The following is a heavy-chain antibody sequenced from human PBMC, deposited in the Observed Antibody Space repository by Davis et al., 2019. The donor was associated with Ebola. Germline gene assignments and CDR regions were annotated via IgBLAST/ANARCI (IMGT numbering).Heavy chain of an antibody. Sequence: GESLKISCAASGFTVSSNYMSWVRQAPGKGLEWVSVIYSGGSTYYADSVKGRFTISRHNSKNTLYLQMNSLRAEDTAVYYCAREYSYGSSYFDYWGQGTLVTVSS. CDR2: IYSGGST. CDR3: AREYSYGSSYFDY. J-gene: IGHJ4*02. CDR1: GFTVSSNY. V-gene: IGHV3-53*04. D-gene: IGHD5-18*01.